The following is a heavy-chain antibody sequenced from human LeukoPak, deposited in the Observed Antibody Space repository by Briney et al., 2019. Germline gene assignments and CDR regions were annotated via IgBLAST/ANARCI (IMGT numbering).Heavy chain of an antibody. J-gene: IGHJ3*02. V-gene: IGHV3-48*03. Sequence: GGSLRLSCAASGFTFSTYEMNWVRQAPGKGLEWVSSISRSGSTKYYADSVKGRFTISRDNAKNSLFLQMNSLRAEDTAVYYCARGWGQWLVRGAFDIWGQGTMVTVSS. CDR1: GFTFSTYE. CDR3: ARGWGQWLVRGAFDI. D-gene: IGHD6-19*01. CDR2: ISRSGSTK.